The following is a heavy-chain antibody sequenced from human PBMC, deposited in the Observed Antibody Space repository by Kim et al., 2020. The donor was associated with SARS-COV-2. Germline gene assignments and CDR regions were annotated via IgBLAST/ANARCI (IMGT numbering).Heavy chain of an antibody. J-gene: IGHJ4*02. CDR3: TTDPPYSSKG. Sequence: TTDYTAPVKGRFTISRDDSKNTLYLQRNSLKTEDTAVYYCTTDPPYSSKGWGQGTLVTVSS. V-gene: IGHV3-15*01. D-gene: IGHD6-19*01. CDR2: TT.